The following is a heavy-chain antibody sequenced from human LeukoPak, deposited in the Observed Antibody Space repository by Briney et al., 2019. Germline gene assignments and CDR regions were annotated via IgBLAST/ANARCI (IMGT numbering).Heavy chain of an antibody. Sequence: GGSLRLSCAASGFTFSSYAMSWVRQAPGKGLERVSAISGSGGSTYYADSGKGRFTISRDNSKNTLYLQMNSLRADDTAVYYCARVSTGYSSRGLSGSYLRDGPETFDYWGQGTLVTVSS. J-gene: IGHJ4*02. CDR1: GFTFSSYA. CDR2: ISGSGGST. CDR3: ARVSTGYSSRGLSGSYLRDGPETFDY. D-gene: IGHD6-13*01. V-gene: IGHV3-23*01.